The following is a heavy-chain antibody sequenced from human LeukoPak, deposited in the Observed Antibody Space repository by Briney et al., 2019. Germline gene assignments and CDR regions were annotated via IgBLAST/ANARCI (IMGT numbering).Heavy chain of an antibody. CDR3: ARSSGYMSY. V-gene: IGHV4-38-2*02. CDR2: IYHSGST. J-gene: IGHJ4*02. Sequence: SETLCLTCTVSHYSMSSNYYWGWIRHPPGKGLEWIGSIYHSGSTYYNPSLKSRVTISVDTSKNQFSLKLTSVTAADTAVYYCARSSGYMSYWGQGTLVTVSS. D-gene: IGHD3-22*01. CDR1: HYSMSSNYY.